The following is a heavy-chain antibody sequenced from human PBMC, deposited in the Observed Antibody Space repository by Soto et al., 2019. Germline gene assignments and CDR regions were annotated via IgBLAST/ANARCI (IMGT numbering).Heavy chain of an antibody. J-gene: IGHJ6*02. Sequence: GGSLRLSCAASGFTFSSYAMSWVRQAPGKGLEWVSAISGSGGSTYYADSVKGRFTISRDNSKNTLYLQMNSLRAEDTAVYYCAKYSWSGYYPGDYYYGMDVWGQGTTVTVSS. CDR1: GFTFSSYA. V-gene: IGHV3-23*01. CDR2: ISGSGGST. D-gene: IGHD3-3*01. CDR3: AKYSWSGYYPGDYYYGMDV.